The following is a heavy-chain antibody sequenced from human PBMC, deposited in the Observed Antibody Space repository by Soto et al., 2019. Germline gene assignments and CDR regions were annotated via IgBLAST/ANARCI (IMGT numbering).Heavy chain of an antibody. CDR3: AILGTYYFDNSDNYFDF. J-gene: IGHJ4*02. CDR1: GYTLTRYS. Sequence: QVQLVQSGAEEMKPGASVKVSCKASGYTLTRYSIHWVRQAPGQRLEWMGWINAGNGNTKFSQKFQGRVTITRDTSASTAYMELRGLRSVDTAVYYCAILGTYYFDNSDNYFDFWGKGTLVTVSS. V-gene: IGHV1-3*05. CDR2: INAGNGNT. D-gene: IGHD3-22*01.